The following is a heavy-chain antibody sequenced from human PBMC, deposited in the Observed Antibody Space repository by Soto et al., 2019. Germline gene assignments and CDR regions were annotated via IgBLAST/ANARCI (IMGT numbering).Heavy chain of an antibody. CDR2: ISGSGGST. Sequence: EVQLLESGGGLVQPGGSLRLSCAASGFTFSIYAMSWVRQAPGKGLEWVSAISGSGGSTYYADSVKGRFTISRDNSKNTLYLQMNSLRAEDTAVYYCAKDRDIVVVPAAIDYWGQGTLVTVSS. D-gene: IGHD2-2*01. CDR3: AKDRDIVVVPAAIDY. CDR1: GFTFSIYA. J-gene: IGHJ4*02. V-gene: IGHV3-23*01.